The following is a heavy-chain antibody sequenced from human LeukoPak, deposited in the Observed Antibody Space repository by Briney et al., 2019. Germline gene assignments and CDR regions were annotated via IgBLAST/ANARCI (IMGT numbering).Heavy chain of an antibody. CDR2: IYPGDSDT. CDR3: ARGGNMITFGGVIHPFDY. Sequence: GESLKISCKGSGYSFASYWIGWVRQMPGKGLEWMGIIYPGDSDTRYSPSFQGQVTISADKSISTAYLQWSSLKASDTAMYYCARGGNMITFGGVIHPFDYWGQGTLVTVSS. V-gene: IGHV5-51*01. D-gene: IGHD3-16*02. J-gene: IGHJ4*02. CDR1: GYSFASYW.